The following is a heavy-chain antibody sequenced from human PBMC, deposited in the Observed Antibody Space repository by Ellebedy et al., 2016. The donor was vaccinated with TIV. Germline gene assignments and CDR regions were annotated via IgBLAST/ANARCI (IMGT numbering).Heavy chain of an antibody. CDR3: ARGGSSGYYFDY. J-gene: IGHJ4*02. CDR2: ISYDGSNK. CDR1: GFTFSSYA. V-gene: IGHV3-30*01. Sequence: GESLKISCAASGFTFSSYAMHWVRQAPGKGLEWVAVISYDGSNKYYADSVKGRFTISRDNSKNTLYLQMNSLRAEDTAVYYCARGGSSGYYFDYWGQGTLVTVSS. D-gene: IGHD3-22*01.